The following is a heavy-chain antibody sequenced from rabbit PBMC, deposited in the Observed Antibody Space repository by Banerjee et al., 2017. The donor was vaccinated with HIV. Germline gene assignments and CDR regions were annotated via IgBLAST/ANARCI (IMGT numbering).Heavy chain of an antibody. CDR1: GFDFSSNT. J-gene: IGHJ4*01. Sequence: QSLEESGGDLVKPGASLTLTCTASGFDFSSNTMCWFRLAPGKGPEWIGCIYTGNGNTVHASWAKGRFTISKTSSTTVTLQITSLTAADTATYFCARWIYADSLFNLWGPGTLVTVS. V-gene: IGHV1S40*01. CDR2: IYTGNGNT. CDR3: ARWIYADSLFNL. D-gene: IGHD4-2*01.